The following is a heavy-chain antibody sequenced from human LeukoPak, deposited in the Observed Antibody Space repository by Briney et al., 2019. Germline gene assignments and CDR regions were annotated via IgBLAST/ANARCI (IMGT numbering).Heavy chain of an antibody. CDR2: IYYTGST. CDR3: ARGVRGAIFGMVIMEYMDV. CDR1: GDSISSSY. J-gene: IGHJ6*03. V-gene: IGHV4-59*12. Sequence: KPSETLSLTCTVSGDSISSSYWSWIRQPPGKRLEWIGYIYYTGSTNYNPSLKSRVTISVDTSKNQFSLKLSSVTAADTAVYYCARGVRGAIFGMVIMEYMDVWGKGTTVTVSS. D-gene: IGHD3-3*01.